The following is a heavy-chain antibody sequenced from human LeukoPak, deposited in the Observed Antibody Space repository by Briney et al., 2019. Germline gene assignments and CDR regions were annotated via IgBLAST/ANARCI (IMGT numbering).Heavy chain of an antibody. CDR2: ISGSGGST. CDR3: AKVGGYSYGPNDY. V-gene: IGHV3-23*01. CDR1: GFTFSSYA. D-gene: IGHD5-18*01. J-gene: IGHJ4*02. Sequence: PGGSLRLXCAASGFTFSSYAMSWVRQAPGKGLEWVSAISGSGGSTYYADSVKGRFTISRDNSKNTLYLQMNSLRAEDTAVYYCAKVGGYSYGPNDYWGQGTLVTVSS.